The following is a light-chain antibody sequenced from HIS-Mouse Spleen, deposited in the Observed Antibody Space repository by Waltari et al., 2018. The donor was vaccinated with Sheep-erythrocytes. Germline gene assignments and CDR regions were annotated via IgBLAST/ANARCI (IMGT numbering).Light chain of an antibody. CDR3: QQFNNYPRT. V-gene: IGKV1D-13*01. CDR1: QGINSA. CDR2: DAS. Sequence: AIQLTQSPSSLSASVGARVTNPCRASQGINSALAWYQQKPGKAPKLLIYDASSLQSGVPSRFSGSGSGTDFTLTISSLQPEDFAAYYCQQFNNYPRTFGQGTKVEIK. J-gene: IGKJ1*01.